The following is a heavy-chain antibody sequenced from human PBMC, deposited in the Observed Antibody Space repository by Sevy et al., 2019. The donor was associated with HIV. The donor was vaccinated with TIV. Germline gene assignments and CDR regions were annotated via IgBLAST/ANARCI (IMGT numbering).Heavy chain of an antibody. J-gene: IGHJ4*02. CDR1: GFTFSRYS. D-gene: IGHD3-22*01. CDR2: IIGRGDST. V-gene: IGHV3-23*01. CDR3: ARKYDSSGYFDY. Sequence: GGSLRLSCAASGFTFSRYSMNWVRQAPGGGLEWVSGIIGRGDSTYYADSVKGRFTISRDDSKNSLYLQLNSLRAEDTAIYYCARKYDSSGYFDYWGQGTLVTVSS.